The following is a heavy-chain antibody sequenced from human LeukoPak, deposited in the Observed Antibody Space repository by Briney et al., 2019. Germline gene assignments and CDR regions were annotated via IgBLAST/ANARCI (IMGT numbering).Heavy chain of an antibody. D-gene: IGHD3-22*01. CDR3: AREAVVTTASYFDY. J-gene: IGHJ4*02. V-gene: IGHV4-4*02. Sequence: SETLSLTCAVSGGSISSSNWWSWVRPSPGKGLEWIGEIYHNGSTNNNPSLKSRVTISIDKSKKQFSLKLSSVTAADTAVYYCAREAVVTTASYFDYWGQGTLVTVSS. CDR1: GGSISSSNW. CDR2: IYHNGST.